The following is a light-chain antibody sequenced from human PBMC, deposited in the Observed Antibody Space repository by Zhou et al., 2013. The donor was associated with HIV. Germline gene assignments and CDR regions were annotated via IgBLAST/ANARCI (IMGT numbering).Light chain of an antibody. Sequence: EIVLTQSPVTLSLSPGQRATLSCRSSQVVNASYVAWYQKRPGQAPKLVVYGASRRATDIPDRFGGSGSGREFILTINRLEPEDFAVYYCQQYGDTPVTFGQGTRLE. CDR2: GAS. CDR1: QVVNASY. CDR3: QQYGDTPVT. J-gene: IGKJ5*01. V-gene: IGKV3-20*01.